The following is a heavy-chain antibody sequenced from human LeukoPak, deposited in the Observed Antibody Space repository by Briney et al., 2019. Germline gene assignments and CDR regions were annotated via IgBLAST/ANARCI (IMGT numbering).Heavy chain of an antibody. J-gene: IGHJ4*02. CDR1: GFIFSSYG. D-gene: IGHD4-23*01. CDR3: AMGNDFDY. Sequence: GGSLRLSCAASGFIFSSYGMHWVRQAPGKGLEWVALISYDGSNKYYADSVKGRFTISRDNSKNSLYLQMNSLRAEDTAVYYCAMGNDFDYWGQGTLVTVSS. V-gene: IGHV3-30*03. CDR2: ISYDGSNK.